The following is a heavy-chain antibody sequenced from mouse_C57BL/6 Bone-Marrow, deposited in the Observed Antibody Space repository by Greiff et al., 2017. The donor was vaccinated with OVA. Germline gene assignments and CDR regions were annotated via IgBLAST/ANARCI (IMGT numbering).Heavy chain of an antibody. V-gene: IGHV1-52*01. Sequence: QVQLQQPGAELVRPGSSVKLSCKASGYTFTSYWMHWVKQRPIQGLEWIGNIDPSDSETHYNQKFKDKATLTVDKSSSTAYMQLSSLTSEDSAVYYCARWGWDVAWFAYWGQGTLVTVSA. D-gene: IGHD4-1*01. CDR3: ARWGWDVAWFAY. J-gene: IGHJ3*01. CDR2: IDPSDSET. CDR1: GYTFTSYW.